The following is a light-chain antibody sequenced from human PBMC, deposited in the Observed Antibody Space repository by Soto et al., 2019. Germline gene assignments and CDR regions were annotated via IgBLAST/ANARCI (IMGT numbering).Light chain of an antibody. V-gene: IGKV1-5*03. J-gene: IGKJ1*01. Sequence: DIQMTQSPSTLSASVGDRVTITCRASQRLGSWLAWHQQKPGAAPKRLIYEASSLENGVPSRFSGGGSGTEFTLTIATLAPDGFASYDCDDYYSYPWTYGQGTKVEGK. CDR2: EAS. CDR3: DDYYSYPWT. CDR1: QRLGSW.